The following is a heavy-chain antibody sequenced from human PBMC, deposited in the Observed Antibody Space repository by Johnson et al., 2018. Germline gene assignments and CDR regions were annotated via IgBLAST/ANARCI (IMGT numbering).Heavy chain of an antibody. CDR1: GFTFRKYS. V-gene: IGHV3-23*04. CDR3: PKDRWEGTTGDAFDI. CDR2: ISGSDDST. D-gene: IGHD1/OR15-1a*01. Sequence: VQLVQSGGGLVQPGGSLRLSCAASGFTFRKYSMSWVRQAPGRGLEWVSTISGSDDSTYYADSVKGRFPISRDKSENTLYLQMNSLRAEDTAIYYCPKDRWEGTTGDAFDIWGQGTMVTVSS. J-gene: IGHJ3*02.